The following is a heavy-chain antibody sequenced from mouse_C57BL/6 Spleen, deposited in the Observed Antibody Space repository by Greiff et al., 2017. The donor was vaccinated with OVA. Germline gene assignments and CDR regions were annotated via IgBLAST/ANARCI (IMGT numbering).Heavy chain of an antibody. CDR2: IDPSDSET. J-gene: IGHJ3*01. Sequence: QVQLQQPGAELVRPGSSVKLSCKASGYTFTSYWMHWVKQRPIQGLEWIGNIDPSDSETHYNQKFKDKATLTVDKSSSTAYMQLSSLTSEDSAVFYWGREVLGNYAWVGFWGQGTLVNVSA. CDR3: GREVLGNYAWVGF. V-gene: IGHV1-52*01. D-gene: IGHD2-1*01. CDR1: GYTFTSYW.